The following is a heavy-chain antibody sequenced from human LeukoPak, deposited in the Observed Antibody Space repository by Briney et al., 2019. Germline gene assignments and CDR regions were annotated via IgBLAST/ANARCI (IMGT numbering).Heavy chain of an antibody. D-gene: IGHD1-26*01. CDR3: AKDLGFRVGATAGGDY. V-gene: IGHV3-33*06. J-gene: IGHJ4*02. CDR1: GFTFSSYG. CDR2: IWYDGSNK. Sequence: GRSLRLSCAASGFTFSSYGMHWVRQAPGKGLEWVAVIWYDGSNKYYADSVKGRFTISRDNSKNTLYLQMNSPRAEDTAVYYCAKDLGFRVGATAGGDYWGQGTLVTVSS.